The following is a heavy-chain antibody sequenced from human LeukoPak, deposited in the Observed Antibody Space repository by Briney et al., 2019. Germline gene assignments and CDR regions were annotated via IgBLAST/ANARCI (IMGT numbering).Heavy chain of an antibody. D-gene: IGHD1-26*01. CDR3: ARGGRKLGATTGDYYYYMDV. CDR1: VGSISSGDYY. CDR2: IYYSGST. J-gene: IGHJ6*03. V-gene: IGHV4-30-4*08. Sequence: SETLSLTCTVSVGSISSGDYYWSWIRQPPGKGLEWIGYIYYSGSTYYNPSLKSRVTISVDTSKNQFSLKLSSVTAADTAVYYCARGGRKLGATTGDYYYYMDVWGKGTTVTVSS.